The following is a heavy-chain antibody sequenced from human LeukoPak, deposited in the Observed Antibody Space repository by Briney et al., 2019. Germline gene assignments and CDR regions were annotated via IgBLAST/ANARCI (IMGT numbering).Heavy chain of an antibody. J-gene: IGHJ4*02. CDR2: IHRNGGST. Sequence: PGGSLRLSCAASGFASYAYGMSWGGQAPGKGREWVSGIHRNGGSTGYADSVKGRFTISSDTAKNSLYLQMNSLRAEDTALYHCARGNSNFDYWGQGTLVTVSS. CDR3: ARGNSNFDY. CDR1: GFASYAYG. D-gene: IGHD3-10*01. V-gene: IGHV3-20*01.